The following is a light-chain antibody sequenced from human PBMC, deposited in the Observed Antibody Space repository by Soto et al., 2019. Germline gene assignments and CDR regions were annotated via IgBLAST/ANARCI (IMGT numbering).Light chain of an antibody. J-gene: IGLJ3*02. CDR1: SSDVGSYNR. V-gene: IGLV2-18*02. Sequence: QSALTQPPSVSGSPGQSVTISCTGTSSDVGSYNRVSWYQQPPGTAPKLMIYEVTNRPSGVPNRFSASKSGNTASLTISGLQAWDEADYYCTSYTSSRTWVFGGGTKLTVL. CDR3: TSYTSSRTWV. CDR2: EVT.